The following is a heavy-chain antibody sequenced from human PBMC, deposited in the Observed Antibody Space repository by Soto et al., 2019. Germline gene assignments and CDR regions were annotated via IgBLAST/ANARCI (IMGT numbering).Heavy chain of an antibody. CDR3: AKGTSESAYNWNYHDGFDI. CDR1: GFTFSSYA. V-gene: IGHV3-23*01. D-gene: IGHD1-7*01. Sequence: GGSLRLSCAASGFTFSSYAMSWVRQAPGKGLEWVSAISGSGGSTYYADSVKGRFTISRDNSKNTLYLQMNSLRAEDTAVYYCAKGTSESAYNWNYHDGFDIWGQGTMVTVSS. CDR2: ISGSGGST. J-gene: IGHJ3*02.